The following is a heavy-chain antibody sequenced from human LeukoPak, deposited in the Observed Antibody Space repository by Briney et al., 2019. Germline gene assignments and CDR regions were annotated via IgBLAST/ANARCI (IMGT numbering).Heavy chain of an antibody. CDR1: GLNFNSYS. Sequence: QTGGCQRLACAASGLNFNSYSMIWVRRAPRKGREVVSAISCTCCSTYYADSVKGRFTISRDNSKNTLYLQMNSLRAEDTAVYYCAKGLMVAATLDFESWGQGTLVTVSS. V-gene: IGHV3-23*01. D-gene: IGHD2-15*01. J-gene: IGHJ4*02. CDR3: AKGLMVAATLDFES. CDR2: ISCTCCST.